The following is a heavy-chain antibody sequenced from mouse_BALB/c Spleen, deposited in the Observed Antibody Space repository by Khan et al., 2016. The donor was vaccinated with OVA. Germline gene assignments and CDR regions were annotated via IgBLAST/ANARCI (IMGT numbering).Heavy chain of an antibody. CDR3: TGGRAY. CDR2: ISYSGSI. D-gene: IGHD3-3*01. J-gene: IGHJ3*01. Sequence: EVQLQESGPGLVKPSQSLSLTCTVTGYSITSDYAWNWIRQFPGNKLEWMGYISYSGSISYTPSLNSRISITRDTSKNQFFLQLSSVTTEDTATYYCTGGRAYWGQGTLVTVSA. V-gene: IGHV3-2*02. CDR1: GYSITSDYA.